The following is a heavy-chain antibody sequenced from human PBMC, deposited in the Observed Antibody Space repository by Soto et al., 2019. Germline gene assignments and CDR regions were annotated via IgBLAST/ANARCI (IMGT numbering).Heavy chain of an antibody. D-gene: IGHD2-21*02. CDR2: VHSDGSST. CDR1: GFTFSYYW. Sequence: EVQLVESEGGLAQPGGSLRLSCAASGFTFSYYWMHWVRQAPGQGLVWVSRVHSDGSSTTYADSVKGRFTISRDNAKNRLDLQMNSLRAEDTAVYYCAGGDRGAFDLWGQGTMVTVSS. V-gene: IGHV3-74*01. CDR3: AGGDRGAFDL. J-gene: IGHJ3*01.